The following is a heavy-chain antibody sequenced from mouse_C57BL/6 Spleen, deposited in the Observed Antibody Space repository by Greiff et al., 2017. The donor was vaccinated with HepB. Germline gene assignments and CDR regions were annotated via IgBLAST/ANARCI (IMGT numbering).Heavy chain of an antibody. CDR3: ARSHGNYAWFAY. D-gene: IGHD2-1*01. CDR2: IDPSDSET. CDR1: GYTFTSYW. V-gene: IGHV1-52*01. Sequence: QVQLQQSGAELVRPGSSVKLSCKASGYTFTSYWMHWVKQRPIQGLEWIGNIDPSDSETHYNQKFKDKATLTVDKSSSTAYMQLSSLTSEDSAVYYCARSHGNYAWFAYWGQGTLVTVSA. J-gene: IGHJ3*01.